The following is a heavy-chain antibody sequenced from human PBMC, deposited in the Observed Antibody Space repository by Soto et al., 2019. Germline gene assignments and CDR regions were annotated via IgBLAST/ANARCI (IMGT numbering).Heavy chain of an antibody. CDR3: AKDTLDFIGYCSSTSCLAGFPPFESYNYMDV. CDR2: ISYDGSNK. J-gene: IGHJ6*03. D-gene: IGHD2-2*01. CDR1: GFTFSSYG. Sequence: QVQLVESGGGVVQPGRSLRLSCAASGFTFSSYGMHWVRQAPGKGLEWVAVISYDGSNKYYADSVKGRFTISRDNSKNTLYLQMNSLRAEDTAVYYCAKDTLDFIGYCSSTSCLAGFPPFESYNYMDVWGKGTTVTVSS. V-gene: IGHV3-30*18.